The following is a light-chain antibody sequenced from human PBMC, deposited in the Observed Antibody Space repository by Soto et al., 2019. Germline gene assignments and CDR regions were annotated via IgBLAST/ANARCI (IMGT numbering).Light chain of an antibody. CDR1: QSIRSY. CDR3: QQSYSTPPWT. J-gene: IGKJ1*01. Sequence: DIQLTQSPSSLSASVGDKVTITCRASQSIRSYLNWVQQKPGKAPKLLIYDASSLQTGVPSRFSGSGSGTDFSLTISSLQPEDFATYYCQQSYSTPPWTVGQGTKGEIK. V-gene: IGKV1-39*01. CDR2: DAS.